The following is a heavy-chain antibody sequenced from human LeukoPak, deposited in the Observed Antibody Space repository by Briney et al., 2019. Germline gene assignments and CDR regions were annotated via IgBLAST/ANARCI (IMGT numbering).Heavy chain of an antibody. CDR2: ISYDGSNK. Sequence: GGSLRLSCAASGFTFSSYAMHWVRQAPGKGLEWVAVISYDGSNKYYADSVKGRFTISRDNSKNTLYLQMSSLRAEDTAVYYCATGRPFDYWGQGTLVTVSS. CDR1: GFTFSSYA. D-gene: IGHD1-14*01. CDR3: ATGRPFDY. J-gene: IGHJ4*02. V-gene: IGHV3-30-3*01.